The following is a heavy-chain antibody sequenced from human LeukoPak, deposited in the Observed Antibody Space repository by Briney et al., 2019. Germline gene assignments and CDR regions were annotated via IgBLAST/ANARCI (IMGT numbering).Heavy chain of an antibody. D-gene: IGHD5-18*01. J-gene: IGHJ4*02. CDR3: ARGHIRWAMVNLPPCY. V-gene: IGHV4-34*01. Sequence: SETLSLTCAVYGGSFSGYYWSWIRQPPGRGLEWIGEINHSGSTNYNPSLKSRVTISVDTSKNQFSLKLSSVTAADTAVYYCARGHIRWAMVNLPPCYWGQGTLVTVSS. CDR2: INHSGST. CDR1: GGSFSGYY.